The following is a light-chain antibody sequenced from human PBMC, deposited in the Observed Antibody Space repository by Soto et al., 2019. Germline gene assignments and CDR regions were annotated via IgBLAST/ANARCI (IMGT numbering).Light chain of an antibody. CDR3: CSYAGRYTYV. J-gene: IGLJ1*01. CDR2: DVS. CDR1: SSDVGGYNY. V-gene: IGLV2-11*01. Sequence: QSVLTQPASVSGSPGQSITISCTGTSSDVGGYNYVSWYQQHPGKAPKLMIYDVSKRPSGVPDRFSGSKSGNTASLTISGLQAEDEADYYCCSYAGRYTYVFGTGTKATVL.